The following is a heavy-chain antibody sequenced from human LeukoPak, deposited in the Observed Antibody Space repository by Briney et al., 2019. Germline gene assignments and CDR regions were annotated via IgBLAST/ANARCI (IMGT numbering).Heavy chain of an antibody. CDR3: AKDRGTITMIVELSFDY. Sequence: GGSLRLSCAASGFXFSSYGMHWVRQAPGKGLEWVAVISYDGSNKYYADSVKGRFTISRDNSKNTLYLQMNSLRAEDTAVYYCAKDRGTITMIVELSFDYWGQGTLVTVSS. V-gene: IGHV3-30*18. D-gene: IGHD3-22*01. J-gene: IGHJ4*02. CDR1: GFXFSSYG. CDR2: ISYDGSNK.